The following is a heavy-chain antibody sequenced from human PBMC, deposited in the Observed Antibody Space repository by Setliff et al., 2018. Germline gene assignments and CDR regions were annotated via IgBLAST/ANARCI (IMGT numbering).Heavy chain of an antibody. CDR1: GGSISYNY. J-gene: IGHJ4*02. D-gene: IGHD3-10*01. CDR2: INTSGST. V-gene: IGHV4-4*07. CDR3: ARDVGGEGYFDS. Sequence: TLSLTCTVSGGSISYNYWSWIRQPAGKGLQWIGRINTSGSTKYNPSLKSRVTMSVDTSKNQFSLKLSAVTAADTAVYYCARDVGGEGYFDSWGQGTLVT.